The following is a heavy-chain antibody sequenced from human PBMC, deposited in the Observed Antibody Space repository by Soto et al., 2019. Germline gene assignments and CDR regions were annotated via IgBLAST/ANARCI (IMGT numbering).Heavy chain of an antibody. CDR3: ARAIQLVPNRGYFQH. CDR1: GFTFSSYA. Sequence: QVQLVESGGGVVQPGRSLRLSCAASGFTFSSYAMHWVRQAPGKGLEWVAVISYDGSNKYYADSVKGRFTISRDNSKNTLYLQMNSLRAEDTAVYYCARAIQLVPNRGYFQHWGQGTLVTVSS. J-gene: IGHJ1*01. V-gene: IGHV3-30-3*01. CDR2: ISYDGSNK. D-gene: IGHD6-13*01.